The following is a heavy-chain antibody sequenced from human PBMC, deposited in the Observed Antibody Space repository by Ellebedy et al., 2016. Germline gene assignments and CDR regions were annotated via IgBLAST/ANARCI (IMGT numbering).Heavy chain of an antibody. V-gene: IGHV3-33*06. CDR1: GFTFSSYG. J-gene: IGHJ4*02. Sequence: GESLKISXAASGFTFSSYGMHWVRQAPGKGLEWVAVIWSDGSNKYYADSVKGRFTISRDNSKNTLYLQMNSLRAEDTAVYYCAKCGYTYGVFDYWGQGTLVTVSS. CDR3: AKCGYTYGVFDY. CDR2: IWSDGSNK. D-gene: IGHD5-18*01.